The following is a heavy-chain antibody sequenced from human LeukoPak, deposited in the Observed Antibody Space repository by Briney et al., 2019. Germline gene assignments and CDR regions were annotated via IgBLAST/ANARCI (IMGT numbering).Heavy chain of an antibody. V-gene: IGHV3-21*04. D-gene: IGHD5-18*01. CDR3: AKQDTSMDYFDY. CDR2: ISSGSSYM. J-gene: IGHJ4*02. CDR1: GFTFSSYS. Sequence: GSLLLSCAASGFTFSSYSMNWVRQAPGKGLEWVSSISSGSSYMYYADSVKGRFTISRDNSKNTLYLQMNSLRAEDTAIYYCAKQDTSMDYFDYWGRGTLVSVSS.